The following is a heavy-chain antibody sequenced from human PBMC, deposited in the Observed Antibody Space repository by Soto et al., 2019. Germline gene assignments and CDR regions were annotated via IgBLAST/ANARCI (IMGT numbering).Heavy chain of an antibody. J-gene: IGHJ3*02. CDR2: INAGNGNT. CDR1: GYTFTSYA. V-gene: IGHV1-3*01. Sequence: QVQLVQSGAEVKKPGASVKVSCKASGYTFTSYAMHWVRQAPGQRLEWMGWINAGNGNTKYSQKFQGRVTITRDTSASTAYMELSSLRSEDTAVYYCARDVGGGRDIAVVPAHDAFDIWGQGTMVTVSS. D-gene: IGHD2-2*01. CDR3: ARDVGGGRDIAVVPAHDAFDI.